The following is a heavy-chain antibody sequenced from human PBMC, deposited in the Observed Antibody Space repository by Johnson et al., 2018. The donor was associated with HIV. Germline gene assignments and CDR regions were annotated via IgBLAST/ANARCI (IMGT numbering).Heavy chain of an antibody. CDR2: ISSDASEK. Sequence: QVQLVESGGGVVQPGRSLRLSCAASGFTFSTYAIHWVRQSPGYGLEWVAVISSDASEKYYADSVKGRFTVSRDNSKQTLYLDMNSLRAEETAVYYCARRARDTSTWLGGSLNAFDIWGQGTMVTVSS. V-gene: IGHV3-30*04. D-gene: IGHD6-13*01. CDR1: GFTFSTYA. CDR3: ARRARDTSTWLGGSLNAFDI. J-gene: IGHJ3*02.